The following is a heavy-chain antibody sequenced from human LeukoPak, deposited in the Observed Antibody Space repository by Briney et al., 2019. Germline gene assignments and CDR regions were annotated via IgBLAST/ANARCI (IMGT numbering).Heavy chain of an antibody. Sequence: LSLTCTVSGDSISSSGYYWGWIRQAPGKGLEWVAVVWSGGSNKNYADSVKGRFTISRDNSKNTVYLQMNSLRPEDTAVYYCAKPLGPIPDDAFDIWGQGTLVTVSS. D-gene: IGHD1-26*01. CDR3: AKPLGPIPDDAFDI. V-gene: IGHV3-30*18. CDR1: GDSISSSG. J-gene: IGHJ3*02. CDR2: VWSGGSNK.